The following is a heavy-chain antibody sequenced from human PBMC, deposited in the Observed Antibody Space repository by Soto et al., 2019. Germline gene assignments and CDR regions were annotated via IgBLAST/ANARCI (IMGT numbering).Heavy chain of an antibody. Sequence: QVQLVQSGAEVKKPGASVKVSCKASGYIFINYGISWVRQAPGQGLEWMGWINSYNGNTNSAQKLQSRVTMTTDTSTNTAYMELRSLTADATAVYYCARSAGVVDGDDYWGQGTRVTVSS. CDR1: GYIFINYG. J-gene: IGHJ4*02. D-gene: IGHD3-10*01. V-gene: IGHV1-18*01. CDR2: INSYNGNT. CDR3: ARSAGVVDGDDY.